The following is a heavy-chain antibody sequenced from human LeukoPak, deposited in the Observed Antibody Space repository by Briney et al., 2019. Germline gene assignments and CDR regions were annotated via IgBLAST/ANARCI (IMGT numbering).Heavy chain of an antibody. D-gene: IGHD3-10*01. CDR2: IYYSGGT. CDR3: ARDASNYYGSGSQGQFDY. CDR1: GGSFSGYY. V-gene: IGHV4-59*01. Sequence: SETLSLTCAVYGGSFSGYYWSWIRQPPGKGLEWIGYIYYSGGTNYNPSLKSRVTISVDTSKNQFSLKLSSVTAADTAVYYCARDASNYYGSGSQGQFDYWGQGTLVTVSS. J-gene: IGHJ4*02.